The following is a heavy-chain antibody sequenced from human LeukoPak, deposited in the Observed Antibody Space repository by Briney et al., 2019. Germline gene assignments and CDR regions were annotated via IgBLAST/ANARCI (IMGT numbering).Heavy chain of an antibody. V-gene: IGHV4-34*01. J-gene: IGHJ1*01. Sequence: PSETLSLTCTVSGCSISSNYWCWIRQPPGKGLEWIGEINHSGSTNYNPSLKSRVTISVDTSKNQFSLKLSSVTAADTAVYYCARGEYFQHWGQGTLVTVSS. CDR3: ARGEYFQH. CDR1: GCSISSNY. CDR2: INHSGST.